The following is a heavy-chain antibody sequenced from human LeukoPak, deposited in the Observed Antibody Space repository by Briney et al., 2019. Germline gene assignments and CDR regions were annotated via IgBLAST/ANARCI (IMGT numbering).Heavy chain of an antibody. CDR1: GGSINSGNYH. D-gene: IGHD2-2*01. Sequence: SETLSLTCTVSGGSINSGNYHWSWIRQPAGKGLEWIGRLYSSGSTKYNPSLKSRVTISGDTSDNQISLELSSVTAADTAVYYCVTSRAELWGRGALVTVSS. CDR3: VTSRAEL. V-gene: IGHV4-61*02. CDR2: LYSSGST. J-gene: IGHJ2*01.